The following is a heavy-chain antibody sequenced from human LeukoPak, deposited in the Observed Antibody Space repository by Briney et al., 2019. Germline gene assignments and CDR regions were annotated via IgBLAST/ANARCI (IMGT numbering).Heavy chain of an antibody. V-gene: IGHV3-23*01. D-gene: IGHD2-2*01. CDR1: GFTFSSYA. CDR3: AKVKGSEGYCSITSCLADY. Sequence: PGGSLRLSCAASGFTFSSYAMSWVRQAPGKGLEWVSAISSSGGSTYYADCVKGRFTISRDNSKNTLYLQLNSLRSEDTAVYYCAKVKGSEGYCSITSCLADYWGQGTLVTVSS. CDR2: ISSSGGST. J-gene: IGHJ4*02.